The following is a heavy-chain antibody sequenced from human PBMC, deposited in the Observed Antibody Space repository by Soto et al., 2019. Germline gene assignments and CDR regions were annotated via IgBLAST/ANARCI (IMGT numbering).Heavy chain of an antibody. CDR1: GFTFSGSA. V-gene: IGHV3-73*01. J-gene: IGHJ5*02. D-gene: IGHD3-3*01. CDR3: TRPSYDFWMDNGFDP. Sequence: GGSLRLSCAASGFTFSGSAMHWVRQASGKGLEWVGRIRSKANSYATAYAASVKGRFTISRDDSKNTAYLQMNSLKTEDTAVYYCTRPSYDFWMDNGFDPWGQGTLVTVS. CDR2: IRSKANSYAT.